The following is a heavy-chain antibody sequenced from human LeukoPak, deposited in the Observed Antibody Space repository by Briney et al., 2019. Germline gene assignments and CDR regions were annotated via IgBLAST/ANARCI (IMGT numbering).Heavy chain of an antibody. Sequence: GASVKVSCKASGYTFTAYYIHWVRQAPGQGLEWMGWINPNGGATNYVRKFQGRVTTTRDTSISTAYMELSRLRSDDTAVYYCARYGDCSNGVCYYDYWGQGTLVTVSS. CDR3: ARYGDCSNGVCYYDY. V-gene: IGHV1-2*02. CDR2: INPNGGAT. J-gene: IGHJ4*02. D-gene: IGHD2-8*01. CDR1: GYTFTAYY.